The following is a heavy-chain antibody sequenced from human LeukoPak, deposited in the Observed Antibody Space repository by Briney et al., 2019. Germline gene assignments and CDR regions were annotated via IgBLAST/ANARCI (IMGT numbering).Heavy chain of an antibody. V-gene: IGHV1-18*01. CDR2: ISAYNGNT. Sequence: ASVKVSCKASGYTFTSYGISWERQAPGQGLEWMGWISAYNGNTNYAQKLQGRVTLTTDTSTSTAYMELRSLRSDDTAVYYCARHRMISRQYYYDSSGYHDNWGQGTLVTVSS. J-gene: IGHJ4*02. CDR1: GYTFTSYG. D-gene: IGHD3-22*01. CDR3: ARHRMISRQYYYDSSGYHDN.